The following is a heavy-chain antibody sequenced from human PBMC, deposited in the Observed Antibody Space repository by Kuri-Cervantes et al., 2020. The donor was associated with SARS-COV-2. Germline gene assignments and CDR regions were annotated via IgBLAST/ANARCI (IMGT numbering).Heavy chain of an antibody. CDR1: GFTFSRHG. CDR2: ISYDESIE. V-gene: IGHV3-30*18. D-gene: IGHD2-15*01. CDR3: AKSGLGYCSGEDCYIH. J-gene: IGHJ4*02. Sequence: GESLKISCAASGFTFSRHGMHWVRQAPGKGLEWVAVISYDESIENYADSVKGRFTIPRDNSKNMVYLQMDSLRAEDTAVYYCAKSGLGYCSGEDCYIHWGQGTLVTVSS.